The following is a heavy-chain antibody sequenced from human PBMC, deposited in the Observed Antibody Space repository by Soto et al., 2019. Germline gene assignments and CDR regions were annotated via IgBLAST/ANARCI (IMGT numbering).Heavy chain of an antibody. J-gene: IGHJ6*02. V-gene: IGHV5-51*01. D-gene: IGHD1-1*01. CDR3: ARQEQLSPYYYAMAV. CDR2: IHPGDSDT. Sequence: PGESLKISCKVSGYRFTTYWIAWVRQMPGKGLEWMGIIHPGDSDTRYSPSFQGQVTISADKSVGTAFLQWSRLKASDTATYYCARQEQLSPYYYAMAVWGQGTTVTVSS. CDR1: GYRFTTYW.